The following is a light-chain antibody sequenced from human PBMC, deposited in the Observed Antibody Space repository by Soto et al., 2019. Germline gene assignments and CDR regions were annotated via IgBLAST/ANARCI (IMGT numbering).Light chain of an antibody. Sequence: QSALTQPPSASGSPGQSVTISCTGTSSDVGGYNFVSWYQQHPGKAPKLIIYEVTKRPSGVPDRFSGSKSGNTASLTVSGLLAEDEAHYYCASYAGGNQVFGTGTKLTVL. CDR3: ASYAGGNQV. CDR1: SSDVGGYNF. CDR2: EVT. V-gene: IGLV2-8*01. J-gene: IGLJ1*01.